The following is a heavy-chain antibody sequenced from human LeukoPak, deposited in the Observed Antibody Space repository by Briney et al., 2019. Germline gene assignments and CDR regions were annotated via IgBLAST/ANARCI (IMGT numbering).Heavy chain of an antibody. CDR1: GGSISSYY. D-gene: IGHD4-17*01. V-gene: IGHV4-4*07. J-gene: IGHJ5*02. CDR3: ARDISDYGDYARWFDP. CDR2: IYTSGST. Sequence: PSETLSLTCTVSGGSISSYYWSWIRQPAGKGLEWIGRIYTSGSTNYNPSLKSRVTMSVDTSKNQFSLELSSVTAADTAVYYCARDISDYGDYARWFDPWGQGTLVTVSS.